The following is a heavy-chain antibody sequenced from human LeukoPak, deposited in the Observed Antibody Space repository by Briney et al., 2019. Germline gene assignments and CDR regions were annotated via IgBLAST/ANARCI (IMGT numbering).Heavy chain of an antibody. CDR2: IRYDGSNK. CDR1: GFTFSSYG. CDR3: AIGIDGAFNS. Sequence: GGSLRLSCAASGFTFSSYGMHWVRQAPGKGLEWVAFIRYDGSNKYYADSVKGRFTISRDNSKNTLFLQMTSLRTEDTAIYYCAIGIDGAFNSWGQGTLVTVSS. V-gene: IGHV3-30*02. J-gene: IGHJ4*02. D-gene: IGHD3-16*01.